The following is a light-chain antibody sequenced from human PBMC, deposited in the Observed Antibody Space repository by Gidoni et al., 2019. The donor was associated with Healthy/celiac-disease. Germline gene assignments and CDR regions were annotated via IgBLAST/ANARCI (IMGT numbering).Light chain of an antibody. Sequence: SYVLTQPPSVSVAPGKTARITCGGNNIGSKSVHWEQQKPGQAPVLVIYYDSDRPSGIPERFSGSNSGNTATLTISRVEAGDEADYYCQVWDSSSDHWVFGGGTKLTVL. CDR2: YDS. CDR3: QVWDSSSDHWV. J-gene: IGLJ3*02. CDR1: NIGSKS. V-gene: IGLV3-21*04.